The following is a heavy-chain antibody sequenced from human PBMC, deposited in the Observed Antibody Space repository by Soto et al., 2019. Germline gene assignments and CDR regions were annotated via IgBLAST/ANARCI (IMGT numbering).Heavy chain of an antibody. CDR2: INNDGSAA. CDR1: GFTFSSYW. J-gene: IGHJ5*02. V-gene: IGHV3-74*01. Sequence: EEQVVESGGGLVQPGGSLRLSCAASGFTFSSYWMHWVRQVPGKGLVWVSRINNDGSAATYADSVKGRFTISRDNAKNTVYLQMNSLRAEDTAVYYCVRDKPHNWFDPWGQEPRSPSPQ. CDR3: VRDKPHNWFDP.